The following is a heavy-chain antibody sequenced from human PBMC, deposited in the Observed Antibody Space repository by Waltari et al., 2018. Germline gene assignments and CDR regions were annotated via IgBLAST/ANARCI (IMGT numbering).Heavy chain of an antibody. CDR1: GFTFTNYW. CDR2: IKQDGGES. J-gene: IGHJ6*03. Sequence: EMELLESGGGLVQPGKSLRLSCIASGFTFTNYWMNWVRQAPGKGLEWGANIKQDGGESYYMDSVKGRFTISRDNAKNSLFLEIDSLRSEDTAVYYCARGSPWALPSYYYMDVWGEGTTVTISS. V-gene: IGHV3-7*01. CDR3: ARGSPWALPSYYYMDV. D-gene: IGHD1-26*01.